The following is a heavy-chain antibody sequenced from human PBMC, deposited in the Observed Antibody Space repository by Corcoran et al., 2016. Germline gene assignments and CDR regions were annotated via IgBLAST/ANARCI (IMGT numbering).Heavy chain of an antibody. D-gene: IGHD1-7*01. V-gene: IGHV1-3*01. J-gene: IGHJ6*02. CDR3: ARDRTTPWDYYGIDV. CDR1: GYTFTSYA. CDR2: INAGNGNT. Sequence: QVQLVQSGAEVKKPGASVKVSCKASGYTFTSYAMHWVRQAPGQRLEWMGWINAGNGNTKYSQKFQGRVTITRDPSASTAYMELSSLRSEDTAVYYCARDRTTPWDYYGIDVWGQGTTVTVSS.